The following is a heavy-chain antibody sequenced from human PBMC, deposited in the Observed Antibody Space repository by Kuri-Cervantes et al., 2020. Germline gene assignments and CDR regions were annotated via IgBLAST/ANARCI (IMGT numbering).Heavy chain of an antibody. D-gene: IGHD3-3*01. Sequence: SETLSLTCGVSGGSISSTNWWSWVRQPPGKGLEWIAEIHHSGGTNYNPSLKSRVTISVDKSKNQFSLKLSSVTAADTAVYYCARGEPPNYDFWSGPAYFDYWGQGTLVTVSS. CDR2: IHHSGGT. J-gene: IGHJ4*02. V-gene: IGHV4-4*02. CDR3: ARGEPPNYDFWSGPAYFDY. CDR1: GGSISSTNW.